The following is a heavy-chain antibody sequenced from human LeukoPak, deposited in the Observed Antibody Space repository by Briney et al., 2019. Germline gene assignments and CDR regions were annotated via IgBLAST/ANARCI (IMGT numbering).Heavy chain of an antibody. CDR3: ARDESVTGPTTFDY. J-gene: IGHJ4*02. V-gene: IGHV3-74*01. CDR1: GFTFRRYW. Sequence: GGSLSLSCAASGFTFRRYWMHWVRQAPGKGPVWVSRINTDGSDTIYADSVKGRFTISRDNAKNTLFLQMNSRRAEDTAVYYCARDESVTGPTTFDYWGQGTLVTVSS. D-gene: IGHD6-19*01. CDR2: INTDGSDT.